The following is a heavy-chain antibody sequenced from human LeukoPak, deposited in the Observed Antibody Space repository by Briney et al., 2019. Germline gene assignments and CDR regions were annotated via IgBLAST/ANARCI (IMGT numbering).Heavy chain of an antibody. J-gene: IGHJ5*02. CDR1: GYSISSGYY. CDR2: IYHSGST. D-gene: IGHD4-17*01. Sequence: SETLSLTCTVSGYSISSGYYWAWIRQPPGKGLEWIGSIYHSGSTYYNPSLKSRVTISVDTSKNQFSLKLSSVIAADTAVYYCARVVSQYGAYAWIVNWFDPWGQGTLVTVSS. V-gene: IGHV4-38-2*02. CDR3: ARVVSQYGAYAWIVNWFDP.